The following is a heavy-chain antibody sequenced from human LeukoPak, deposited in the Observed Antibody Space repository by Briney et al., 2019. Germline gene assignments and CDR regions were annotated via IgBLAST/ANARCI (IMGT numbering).Heavy chain of an antibody. CDR1: GFTFSSYG. CDR3: AKSSVRATSDY. V-gene: IGHV3-30*18. Sequence: PGGSLRLSCAASGFTFSSYGMHWVRQAPGKGLEWVAVISYDGSNKYYADSVKGRFTITRDNSKNTLYLQMSSLKAEDTAVDYCAKSSVRATSDYWGQGTLVTVSS. D-gene: IGHD1-26*01. CDR2: ISYDGSNK. J-gene: IGHJ4*02.